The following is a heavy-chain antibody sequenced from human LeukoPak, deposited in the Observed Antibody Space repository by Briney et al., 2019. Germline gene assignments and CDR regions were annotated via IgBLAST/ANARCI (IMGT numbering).Heavy chain of an antibody. Sequence: SETLSLTCTVSGGSISSGGYYWSWIRQHPGKGLEWIGYIYYSGSTYYNPSLKSRVTISVDTSKNQFSLKLSSVTAADTAVYYCARYYGGYSAGFDYWGQGILVTVSS. J-gene: IGHJ4*02. D-gene: IGHD4-23*01. CDR1: GGSISSGGYY. V-gene: IGHV4-31*03. CDR2: IYYSGST. CDR3: ARYYGGYSAGFDY.